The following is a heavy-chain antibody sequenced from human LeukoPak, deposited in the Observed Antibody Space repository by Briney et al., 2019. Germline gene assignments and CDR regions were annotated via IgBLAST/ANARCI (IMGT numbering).Heavy chain of an antibody. D-gene: IGHD3-10*01. CDR1: GYTLTELS. CDR2: FDPEDGET. CDR3: ATDGPGEITMVRGVMGAY. J-gene: IGHJ4*02. V-gene: IGHV1-24*01. Sequence: ASVKVSCKVSGYTLTELSMHWVRQAPGKGLEWMGGFDPEDGETTYAQKFQGRVTMTEDTSTDTAYMELSSLRSEDTAVYYCATDGPGEITMVRGVMGAYWGQGTLVTVSS.